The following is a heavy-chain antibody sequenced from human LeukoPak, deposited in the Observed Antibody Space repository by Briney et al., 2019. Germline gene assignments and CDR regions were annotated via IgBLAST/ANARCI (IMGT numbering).Heavy chain of an antibody. CDR2: IYYTGTT. J-gene: IGHJ5*02. Sequence: SETLSLTCNVSGGSISSASYYWGWLRQPPGKGLEWIGSIYYTGTTYYSPSLKSRVTIYVHTSKNQLSLKLSSVTAADTAVYYCARQQCNGGSCYSRAIWFDPWGQGTLVTVSS. V-gene: IGHV4-39*01. CDR3: ARQQCNGGSCYSRAIWFDP. CDR1: GGSISSASYY. D-gene: IGHD2-15*01.